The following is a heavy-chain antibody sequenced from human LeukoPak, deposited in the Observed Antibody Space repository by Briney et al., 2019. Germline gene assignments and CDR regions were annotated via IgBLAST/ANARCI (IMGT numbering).Heavy chain of an antibody. Sequence: EASVKVSCTASGYTFTNYGISWVRQAPGQGLEWMGWISAYNGKKNYAQKLQGRVTMTTDTSTSTVYMELRSLRSDDTAVYYCARENRYCRGGSCYSAASDDAFYSWGQGTMVTVSS. D-gene: IGHD2-15*01. CDR3: ARENRYCRGGSCYSAASDDAFYS. J-gene: IGHJ3*02. CDR1: GYTFTNYG. CDR2: ISAYNGKK. V-gene: IGHV1-18*01.